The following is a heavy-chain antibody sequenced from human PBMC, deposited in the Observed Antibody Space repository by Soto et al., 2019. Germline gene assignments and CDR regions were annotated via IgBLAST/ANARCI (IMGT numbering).Heavy chain of an antibody. D-gene: IGHD6-19*01. CDR3: ARGLDY. CDR1: GGFVISGSYY. V-gene: IGHV4-61*01. CDR2: IYYSGST. J-gene: IGHJ4*02. Sequence: SEALSLTCTVSGGFVISGSYYWSWIRQPPGKGLEWIGYIYYSGSTNYNPSLKSRVTISVDTSKNQFSLKLSSVTAADTAVYYCARGLDYWGRGTLVTVAS.